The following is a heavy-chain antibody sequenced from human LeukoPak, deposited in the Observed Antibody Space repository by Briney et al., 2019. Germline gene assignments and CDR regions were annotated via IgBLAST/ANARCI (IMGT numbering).Heavy chain of an antibody. Sequence: GGSLRLSCAASGFTFGSYGMHWVRQAPGKGLEWVAFIRYDGSNKYYADSVKGRFTISRDNSKNTLYLQMNSLRAEDTAVYYCAKESGADWAVAGTGYFDYWGQGTLVTVSS. J-gene: IGHJ4*02. V-gene: IGHV3-30*02. CDR2: IRYDGSNK. CDR3: AKESGADWAVAGTGYFDY. CDR1: GFTFGSYG. D-gene: IGHD6-19*01.